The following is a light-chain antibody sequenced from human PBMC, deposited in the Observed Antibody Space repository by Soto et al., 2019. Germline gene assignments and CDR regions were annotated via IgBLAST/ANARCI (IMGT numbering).Light chain of an antibody. CDR1: QSVSSY. Sequence: EIVLTQSPATLSLSPGERATLFCRASQSVSSYLAWCQQKPGQPPRLLIYDASNRATGIPARFSGSGSGTDFTLTISSLEPEDFAVYYCQQRSNTFGPGTKVDIK. J-gene: IGKJ3*01. V-gene: IGKV3-11*01. CDR3: QQRSNT. CDR2: DAS.